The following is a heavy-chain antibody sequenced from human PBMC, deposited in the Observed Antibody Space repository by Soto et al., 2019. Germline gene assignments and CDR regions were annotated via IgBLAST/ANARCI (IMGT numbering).Heavy chain of an antibody. Sequence: ANTSETLSLTCTVSGGSISSNNYYRGWIRQPPGKGLEWIGSIYYSGSTYYNPSLKSRVTISVDTSKNQFSLKMSSVTAADTAVYYCARHECGPGSKKPHYMDVWGKGTTVTVSS. J-gene: IGHJ6*03. V-gene: IGHV4-39*01. CDR3: ARHECGPGSKKPHYMDV. D-gene: IGHD3-10*01. CDR1: GGSISSNNYY. CDR2: IYYSGST.